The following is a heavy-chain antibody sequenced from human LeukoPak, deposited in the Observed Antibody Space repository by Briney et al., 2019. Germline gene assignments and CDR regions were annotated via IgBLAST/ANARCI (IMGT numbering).Heavy chain of an antibody. Sequence: SETLSLTCTVSGGSISRYYWSWIRQPPGKGLEWIGYIYYSGSTNYNPSLKSRVTISVDTSKNQFSLKLSSVTAADTAVYYCARGHDFWSGYPHLDYWGQGTLVTVSS. CDR1: GGSISRYY. CDR2: IYYSGST. V-gene: IGHV4-59*01. J-gene: IGHJ4*02. D-gene: IGHD3-3*01. CDR3: ARGHDFWSGYPHLDY.